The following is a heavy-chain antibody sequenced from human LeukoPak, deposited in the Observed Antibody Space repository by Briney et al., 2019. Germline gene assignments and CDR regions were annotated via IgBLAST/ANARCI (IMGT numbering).Heavy chain of an antibody. CDR1: GGSISTYY. Sequence: SETLSLTCTVSGGSISTYYWGWIRQPPGKGLEWIGSIYYSGSTYYNPSLKSRVTISVDTSKNQFSLELSSVTAADTAVYYCARHGPVDVVVTAMSAVYFDYWGQGTLVTVSS. CDR3: ARHGPVDVVVTAMSAVYFDY. D-gene: IGHD2-21*02. J-gene: IGHJ4*02. CDR2: IYYSGST. V-gene: IGHV4-39*01.